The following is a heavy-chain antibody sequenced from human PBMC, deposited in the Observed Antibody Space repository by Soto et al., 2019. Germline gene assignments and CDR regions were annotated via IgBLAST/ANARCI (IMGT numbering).Heavy chain of an antibody. CDR1: GGSISSGVYY. V-gene: IGHV4-31*03. Sequence: QVQLQESGPGLVKPSQTLSLTCTVSGGSISSGVYYWSWIRQHPGKGLEWIGYIFYSGSTYYNPSLKSRVTISVDTSKNQFSLKLSSVTAADTAVYSCATSGSGTYKPTTFDYWGQGTLVTVSS. CDR3: ATSGSGTYKPTTFDY. CDR2: IFYSGST. D-gene: IGHD3-10*01. J-gene: IGHJ4*02.